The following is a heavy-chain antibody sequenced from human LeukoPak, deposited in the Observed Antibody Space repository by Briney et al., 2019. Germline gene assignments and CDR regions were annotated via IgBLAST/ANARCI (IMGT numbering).Heavy chain of an antibody. Sequence: GGSLRLSCAASGFTFSSYSMNWVRQAPGKGLEWVSSISSSSSYIYYADSVKGRFTISRDNAKNSLYLQMNSLRAEDTAVYYCARDPGWHSSGWYDGVVHTQNDYWGQGTLVTVSS. CDR1: GFTFSSYS. D-gene: IGHD6-19*01. CDR2: ISSSSSYI. CDR3: ARDPGWHSSGWYDGVVHTQNDY. J-gene: IGHJ4*02. V-gene: IGHV3-21*01.